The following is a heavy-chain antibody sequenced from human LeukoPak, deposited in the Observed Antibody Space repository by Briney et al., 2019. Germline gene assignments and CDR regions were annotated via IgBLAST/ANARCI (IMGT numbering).Heavy chain of an antibody. V-gene: IGHV4-4*07. Sequence: SETLSLTCTVSGGSISSYYWSWIRQPAGKGLEWIGRIYSSGSTNYNPSLKSRVTMSVDTSKNQFSLKLSSVTAADTAVYYCAGSTVTTYQDAFDIWGRGTMVTVSS. CDR3: AGSTVTTYQDAFDI. D-gene: IGHD4-17*01. CDR2: IYSSGST. CDR1: GGSISSYY. J-gene: IGHJ3*02.